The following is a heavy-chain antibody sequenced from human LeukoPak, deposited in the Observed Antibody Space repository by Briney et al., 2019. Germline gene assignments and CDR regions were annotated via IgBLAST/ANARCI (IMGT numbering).Heavy chain of an antibody. Sequence: ASVKVSCKASGYTFTSYDINWVRQATGQGLEWMGWMNPNSGNTGYAQKFQGRVTMTRDTSISTAYMELSSLRSEDTAVYYCARDLITYDSSGYSQSYWGQGTLVTVSS. CDR2: MNPNSGNT. J-gene: IGHJ4*02. V-gene: IGHV1-8*01. CDR1: GYTFTSYD. D-gene: IGHD3-22*01. CDR3: ARDLITYDSSGYSQSY.